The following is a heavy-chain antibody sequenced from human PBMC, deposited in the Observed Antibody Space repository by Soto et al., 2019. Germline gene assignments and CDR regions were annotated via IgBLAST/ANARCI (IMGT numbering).Heavy chain of an antibody. Sequence: SETLSLTCTVSGGSIISGGYYWSWIRQHPGKGLEWIGYIYYSGSTYYNPSLKSRVTISVDTSKNQFSLKLSSVTAADTAVYYCARDTVRRFDPWGQGTLVTVSS. CDR1: GGSIISGGYY. CDR3: ARDTVRRFDP. CDR2: IYYSGST. V-gene: IGHV4-31*03. D-gene: IGHD4-17*01. J-gene: IGHJ5*02.